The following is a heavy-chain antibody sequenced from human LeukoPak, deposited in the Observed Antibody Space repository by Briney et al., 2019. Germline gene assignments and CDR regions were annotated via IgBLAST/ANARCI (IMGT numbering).Heavy chain of an antibody. CDR3: ARLRWSGSSPADY. D-gene: IGHD3-3*01. CDR2: LNSDRGGT. CDR1: GFTFSTYW. V-gene: IGHV3-74*01. J-gene: IGHJ4*02. Sequence: GGSLRLSCAATGFTFSTYWMHWVRQPPGKGLVWVSGLNSDRGGTIYADSVRGRFTISRDNAKNTLYLQMNSLRAEDTAVYYCARLRWSGSSPADYWGQGTLVTVSP.